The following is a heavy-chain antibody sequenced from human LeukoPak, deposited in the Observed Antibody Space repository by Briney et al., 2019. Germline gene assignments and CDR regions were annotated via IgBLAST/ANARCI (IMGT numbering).Heavy chain of an antibody. D-gene: IGHD2-2*01. CDR2: INPNSGGT. J-gene: IGHJ3*02. CDR3: ARHFSSTSCQHDDAFDI. CDR1: GYTFTGYY. Sequence: ASVKVSCKASGYTFTGYYMHWVRQAPGQGLEWMGWINPNSGGTNYAQKFQGWVTMTRDTSISTAYMELSRLRSDDTAVYYCARHFSSTSCQHDDAFDIWGQGTMVTVSS. V-gene: IGHV1-2*04.